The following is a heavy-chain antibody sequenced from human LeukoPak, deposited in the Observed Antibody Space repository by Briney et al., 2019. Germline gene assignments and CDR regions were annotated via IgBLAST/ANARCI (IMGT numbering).Heavy chain of an antibody. Sequence: PSETLSLTCTVSGGSISSYYWSWIRQPPGKGLEWIGYIYYSGSTNYNPSLKSRVTISVDTSKNEFSLILSSVTAADTAVYYCARVWFGEPTNWFDPWGQGTLVTVSS. CDR3: ARVWFGEPTNWFDP. V-gene: IGHV4-59*01. J-gene: IGHJ5*02. CDR2: IYYSGST. D-gene: IGHD3-10*01. CDR1: GGSISSYY.